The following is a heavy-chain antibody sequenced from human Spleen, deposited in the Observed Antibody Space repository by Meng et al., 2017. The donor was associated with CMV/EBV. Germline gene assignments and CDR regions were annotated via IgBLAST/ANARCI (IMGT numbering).Heavy chain of an antibody. CDR3: ARIRGDSSSSTFDY. V-gene: IGHV2-5*01. D-gene: IGHD6-6*01. CDR1: GFSLSTSGVS. J-gene: IGHJ4*02. Sequence: SGPTLVKPTQTLTLTCTFSGFSLSTSGVSVGWIRQPPGKALEWLALIYWNDDNRYSPSLRSRLTITKDTSKNQVVLTMTNMDPVDTATYYCARIRGDSSSSTFDYWGQGTLVTVSS. CDR2: IYWNDDN.